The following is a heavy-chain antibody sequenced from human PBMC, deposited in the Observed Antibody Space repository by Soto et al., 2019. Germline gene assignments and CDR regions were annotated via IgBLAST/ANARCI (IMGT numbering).Heavy chain of an antibody. J-gene: IGHJ4*02. CDR1: GGSISSSSYY. D-gene: IGHD4-17*01. CDR3: ARHDYGGNPLDY. V-gene: IGHV4-39*01. CDR2: IYYSGST. Sequence: SETLSLTCTVSGGSISSSSYYWGWIRQPPGKGLEWIGSIYYSGSTYYNPSLKSRVTISVDTSKNQFSLKLSSVTAADTAVYYCARHDYGGNPLDYWGQGTLVTVSS.